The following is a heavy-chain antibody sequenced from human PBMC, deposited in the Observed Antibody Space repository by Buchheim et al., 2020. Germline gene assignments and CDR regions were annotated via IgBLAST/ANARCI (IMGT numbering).Heavy chain of an antibody. J-gene: IGHJ6*02. CDR3: ASGWRCSGGSCYTYYGMDV. CDR1: GGSISSGDYY. D-gene: IGHD2-15*01. CDR2: IYYSGST. Sequence: QVQLQEPGPGLVKPSQTLSLTCTVSGGSISSGDYYWSWIRQPPGKGLEWIGYIYYSGSTYYNPSLKSRVTLSVDTSKNQFSLKLSSVTAADTAVYYCASGWRCSGGSCYTYYGMDVWGQGTT. V-gene: IGHV4-30-4*01.